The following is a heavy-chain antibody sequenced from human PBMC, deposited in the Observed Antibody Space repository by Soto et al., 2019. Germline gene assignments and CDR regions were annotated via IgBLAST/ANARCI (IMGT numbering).Heavy chain of an antibody. CDR1: GFTFSDHF. CDR3: ARELRRDCSGAECYSIHHFDF. V-gene: IGHV3-72*01. D-gene: IGHD2-15*01. CDR2: ARNKANAYSI. Sequence: GGSLRLSCAASGFTFSDHFMDWVRQAPGKGLEWVGRARNKANAYSIEYAASVKGRFTISRDDSKNSLYLQMNSLKTEDTAVYYCARELRRDCSGAECYSIHHFDFWGQGTLVTVSS. J-gene: IGHJ4*02.